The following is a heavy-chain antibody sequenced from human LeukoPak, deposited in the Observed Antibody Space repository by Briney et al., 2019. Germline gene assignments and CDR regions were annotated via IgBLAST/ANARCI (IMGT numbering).Heavy chain of an antibody. CDR1: GFTFSSYW. J-gene: IGHJ4*02. V-gene: IGHV3-74*01. D-gene: IGHD3-22*01. CDR2: ISSDGSST. Sequence: PGGSLRLSCAASGFTFSSYWMHWVRQAPGKGLVWVSRISSDGSSTTYADSVKGRFTISRDNAKNTLYLQRNSLRAEDTAVYYCARVSGTDSSGYVEIDFWGQGTLVTVSS. CDR3: ARVSGTDSSGYVEIDF.